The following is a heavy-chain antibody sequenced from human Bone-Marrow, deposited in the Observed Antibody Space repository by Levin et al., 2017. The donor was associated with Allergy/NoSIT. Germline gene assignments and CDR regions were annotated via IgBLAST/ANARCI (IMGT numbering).Heavy chain of an antibody. D-gene: IGHD2-15*01. J-gene: IGHJ5*02. CDR3: AASYCSGGSCYSGWFDP. Sequence: ASVKVSCKVSGYTLTELSMHWVRQAPGKGLEWMGGFDPEDGETIYAQKFQGRVTMTEDTSTDTAYMELSSLRSEDTAVYYCAASYCSGGSCYSGWFDPWGQGTLVAVSS. CDR2: FDPEDGET. CDR1: GYTLTELS. V-gene: IGHV1-24*01.